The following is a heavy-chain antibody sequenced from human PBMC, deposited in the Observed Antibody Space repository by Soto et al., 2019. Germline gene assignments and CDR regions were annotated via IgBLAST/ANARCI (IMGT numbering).Heavy chain of an antibody. Sequence: NPSETLSLTCAVYGGSFSGYYWSWIRQPPGKGLEWIGEINHSGSTNYNPSLKSRVTISVDTSKNQFSLKLSSVTAADTAVYYCARDKARRAAFDIWGQGTMVTVSS. CDR2: INHSGST. CDR1: GGSFSGYY. J-gene: IGHJ3*02. CDR3: ARDKARRAAFDI. D-gene: IGHD6-6*01. V-gene: IGHV4-34*01.